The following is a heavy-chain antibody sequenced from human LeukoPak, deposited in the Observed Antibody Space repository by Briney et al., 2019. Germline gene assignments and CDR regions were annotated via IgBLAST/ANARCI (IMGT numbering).Heavy chain of an antibody. Sequence: PGGSLRLSCAASGFTFSAYSMHWVRQAPGKGLEWVAVISSDGSNEYYADSVKGRFTISRDNSKNTLYLQMNSLRAEDTAVYYCAKVKGYSIYVEVDYFDYRGQGTLVTVSS. CDR3: AKVKGYSIYVEVDYFDY. V-gene: IGHV3-30-3*01. D-gene: IGHD4-11*01. CDR2: ISSDGSNE. CDR1: GFTFSAYS. J-gene: IGHJ4*02.